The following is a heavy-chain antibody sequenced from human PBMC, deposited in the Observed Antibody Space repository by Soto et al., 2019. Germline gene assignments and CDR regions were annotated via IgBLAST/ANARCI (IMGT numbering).Heavy chain of an antibody. CDR1: GGTFSSYA. Sequence: SVKVSCEACGGTFSSYAISWVRQAPGQGLEWMGGIIPIFGTANYAQKFQGRVTITADESTSTAYMELSSLRSEDTAVYYCARARGGPIVDFWSGSVFDYWGQGTLVTVSS. J-gene: IGHJ4*02. D-gene: IGHD3-3*01. CDR2: IIPIFGTA. CDR3: ARARGGPIVDFWSGSVFDY. V-gene: IGHV1-69*13.